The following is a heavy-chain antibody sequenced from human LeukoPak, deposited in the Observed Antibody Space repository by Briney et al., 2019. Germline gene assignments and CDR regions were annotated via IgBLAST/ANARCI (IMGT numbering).Heavy chain of an antibody. Sequence: ASVKVSCKASGCTFSSYAISWVRQAPGQGLEWMGGIIPIFGTANYAQKFQGRVTITADESTSTAYMELSSLRSEDTAVYYCARSLGSVAGSWGQGTLVTVSS. D-gene: IGHD6-19*01. CDR1: GCTFSSYA. J-gene: IGHJ5*02. V-gene: IGHV1-69*13. CDR2: IIPIFGTA. CDR3: ARSLGSVAGS.